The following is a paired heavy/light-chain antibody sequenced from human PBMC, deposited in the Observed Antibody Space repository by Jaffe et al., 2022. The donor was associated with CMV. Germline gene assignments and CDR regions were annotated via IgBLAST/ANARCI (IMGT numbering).Light chain of an antibody. CDR3: QQYNNWPPWT. V-gene: IGKV3-15*01. Sequence: EVVMTQSPATVSVSPGESATLSCRASQTVMTYLAWYQQKPGQSPRLLIYGVSTRATGIPARFSGGGSGREFTLTISNLQPEDSAVYYCQQYNNWPPWTFGQGTRVEVK. CDR2: GVS. CDR1: QTVMTY. J-gene: IGKJ1*01.
Heavy chain of an antibody. CDR2: IHHSGST. D-gene: IGHD3-10*01. CDR3: ARFGGSHGGHPLDF. Sequence: QVQLQESGPGLVKPSETLSLTCVVSGDSVVSNNWWSWVRQSPEKGLEWIGDIHHSGSTRYTPSLKSRVTISMDKFTNRLSLNMNSVTAADSAVYYCARFGGSHGGHPLDFWGQGILVTVSS. V-gene: IGHV4-4*02. J-gene: IGHJ4*02. CDR1: GDSVVSNNW.